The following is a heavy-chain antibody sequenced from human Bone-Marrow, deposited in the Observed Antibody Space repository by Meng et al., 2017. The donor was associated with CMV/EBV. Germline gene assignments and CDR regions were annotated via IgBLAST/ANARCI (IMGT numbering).Heavy chain of an antibody. J-gene: IGHJ3*02. CDR3: ARDWGEGIAAVSDAFDI. CDR1: GYTFTSYD. D-gene: IGHD6-13*01. Sequence: ASVKVSCKASGYTFTSYDINWVRQATGQGLEWMGWMNPNSGNTGYAQKFQGRVTMTRNTSISTAYMELSSLRSEDTAVYYCARDWGEGIAAVSDAFDIWGQGTMVTVSS. CDR2: MNPNSGNT. V-gene: IGHV1-8*01.